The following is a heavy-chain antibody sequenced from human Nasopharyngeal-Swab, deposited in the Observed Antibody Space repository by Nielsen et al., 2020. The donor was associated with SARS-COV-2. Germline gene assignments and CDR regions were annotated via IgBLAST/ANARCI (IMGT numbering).Heavy chain of an antibody. CDR3: ARDYCSSTSCYDY. Sequence: GGSLRLSCAASGFTFSSYWMHWVRQAPGKGLVWVSRVNSDGSSTYYADSVKGRFTVSRDNAKNSLYLQMNSLRAEDTAVYYCARDYCSSTSCYDYWGQGTLVTVSS. J-gene: IGHJ4*02. CDR2: VNSDGSST. V-gene: IGHV3-74*01. CDR1: GFTFSSYW. D-gene: IGHD2-2*01.